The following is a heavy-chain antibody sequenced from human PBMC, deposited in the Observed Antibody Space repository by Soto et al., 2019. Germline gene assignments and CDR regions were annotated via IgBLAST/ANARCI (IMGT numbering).Heavy chain of an antibody. J-gene: IGHJ4*02. CDR1: GFTFSSYA. D-gene: IGHD1-7*01. V-gene: IGHV3-23*01. CDR3: AKSVSWNFVV. CDR2: ISGSGGST. Sequence: GGSLRLSCAASGFTFSSYAMNWVRQAPGKGLEWVSSISGSGGSTYYADSVKGRFTISRDNSKNTLYLQMNSLRADDTAVYYCAKSVSWNFVVWGQGTLVTVSS.